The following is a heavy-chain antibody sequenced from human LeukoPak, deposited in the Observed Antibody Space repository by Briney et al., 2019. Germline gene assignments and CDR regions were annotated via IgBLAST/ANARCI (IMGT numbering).Heavy chain of an antibody. D-gene: IGHD3-10*01. CDR2: IYPGDSDT. V-gene: IGHV5-51*01. J-gene: IGHJ3*02. CDR3: ARRHSVDAFDI. CDR1: GYIYTSYW. Sequence: GESLKISCNSSGYIYTSYWIGWVRQMPGKGLEWMGIIYPGDSDTRYSPSFQGQVTISADKSISTAYLQWSSLKASDTAMYYCARRHSVDAFDIWGQGTMVTVSS.